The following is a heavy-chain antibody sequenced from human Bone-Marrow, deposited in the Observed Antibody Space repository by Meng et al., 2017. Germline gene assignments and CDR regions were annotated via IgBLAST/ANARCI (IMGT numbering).Heavy chain of an antibody. CDR2: INHSGST. Sequence: QVQLKRGGAVLLKLRGTLSLTWAVYGGSFSGYYWSWIRQPPGKGLEWIGEINHSGSTNYNPSLKSRVTISVDTSKNQFSLKLSSVTAADTAVYYCARGRVFRRTIFGVVIFDYWGQGTLVTVSS. V-gene: IGHV4-34*01. CDR3: ARGRVFRRTIFGVVIFDY. J-gene: IGHJ4*02. D-gene: IGHD3-3*01. CDR1: GGSFSGYY.